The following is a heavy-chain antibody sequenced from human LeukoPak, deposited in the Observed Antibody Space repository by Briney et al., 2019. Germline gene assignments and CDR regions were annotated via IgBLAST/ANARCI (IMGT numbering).Heavy chain of an antibody. Sequence: ASVKVSCKASGYTFTGYYMHWVRQAPGQGLEWMGWINPNSGGTNYAQKFQGWVTMTRDTSISTAYMELSRLRSDDTAVYYCARGLYVASEEFNYWGQGTLVTVSS. J-gene: IGHJ4*02. V-gene: IGHV1-2*04. CDR3: ARGLYVASEEFNY. CDR1: GYTFTGYY. CDR2: INPNSGGT. D-gene: IGHD5-12*01.